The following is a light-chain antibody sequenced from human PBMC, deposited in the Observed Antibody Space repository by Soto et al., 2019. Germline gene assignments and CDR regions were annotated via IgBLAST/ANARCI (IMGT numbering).Light chain of an antibody. CDR2: AAS. Sequence: IQMTQSPSSLSASVGDRIPITCEASQDISNYLNWYQQKPGKVPKLLIYAASTLQSGVPSRFCGSGSGTDFTLTISSLQPEDFATYYCLLDFSYFWAFGQGTKVDIK. V-gene: IGKV1-6*01. CDR1: QDISNY. J-gene: IGKJ1*01. CDR3: LLDFSYFWA.